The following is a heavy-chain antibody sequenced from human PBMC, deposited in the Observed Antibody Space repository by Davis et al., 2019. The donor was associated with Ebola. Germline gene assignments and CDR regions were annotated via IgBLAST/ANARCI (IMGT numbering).Heavy chain of an antibody. J-gene: IGHJ3*01. CDR3: AREGTGDRTFDF. D-gene: IGHD1-1*01. Sequence: AASVTVSCKASGYTFTSYGISWVRQAPGQGLEWLGGFIPLYGAPIYAQTFQGRVTITADESTGTAYMELSGLRSDDTAVYYCAREGTGDRTFDFWGQGTMVIVSS. V-gene: IGHV1-69*13. CDR1: GYTFTSYG. CDR2: FIPLYGAP.